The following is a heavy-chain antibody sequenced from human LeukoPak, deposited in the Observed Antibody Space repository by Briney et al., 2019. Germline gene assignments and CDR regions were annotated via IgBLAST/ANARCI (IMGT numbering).Heavy chain of an antibody. Sequence: PGGSLRLSCAASGFTFDDYGMSWVRQAPGKGLEWVSGINWNGGSTGYADSVKGRFTISRDNAKNSLYLQMNSLRAEDTALYYCARPRSPVSMHDAFDIWGQGTMVTVSS. CDR3: ARPRSPVSMHDAFDI. V-gene: IGHV3-20*04. J-gene: IGHJ3*02. CDR2: INWNGGST. CDR1: GFTFDDYG. D-gene: IGHD2-21*01.